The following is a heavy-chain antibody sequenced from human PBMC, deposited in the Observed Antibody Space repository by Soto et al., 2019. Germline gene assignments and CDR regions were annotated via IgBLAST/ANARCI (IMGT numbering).Heavy chain of an antibody. D-gene: IGHD2-8*02. V-gene: IGHV4-39*01. CDR2: IYYSGST. CDR3: ARHGDRTGGRSYYYYYYYMDV. J-gene: IGHJ6*03. CDR1: GGSISSSSYY. Sequence: SETLSLTCTVSGGSISSSSYYWGWIRQPPGKGLEWIGSIYYSGSTYYNPSLKSRVTISVDTSKTQFYLKLSSVTAADTAVYYCARHGDRTGGRSYYYYYYYMDVWGKGTTVTVSS.